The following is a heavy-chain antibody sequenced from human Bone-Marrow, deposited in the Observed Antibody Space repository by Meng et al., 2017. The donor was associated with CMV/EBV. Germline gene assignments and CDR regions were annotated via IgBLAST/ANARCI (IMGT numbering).Heavy chain of an antibody. D-gene: IGHD2-2*01. V-gene: IGHV4-30-4*08. CDR1: GGSISSGDYY. CDR2: IYYSGST. Sequence: SETLSLTCTVSGGSISSGDYYWSWIRQPPGKGLEWIGYIYYSGSTYYNPSLKSRVTISVDTSKNQFSLKLSSVTAADTAVYYCARDFTTPSEVVPAANYYYYGMDVWGQGTTVTVSS. CDR3: ARDFTTPSEVVPAANYYYYGMDV. J-gene: IGHJ6*02.